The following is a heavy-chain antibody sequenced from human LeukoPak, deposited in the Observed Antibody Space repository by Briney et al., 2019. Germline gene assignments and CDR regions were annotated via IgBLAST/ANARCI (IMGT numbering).Heavy chain of an antibody. CDR1: GYTFTNYD. J-gene: IGHJ4*02. CDR3: ARRRANSGDYVDC. D-gene: IGHD4-17*01. V-gene: IGHV1-8*01. Sequence: ASVKVSCKASGYTFTNYDINWVRQATGQGLEWMGWMNPNSGNTGYAQKFQDRVIMTRNTSISTAYMELSSLRSEDTAVYYCARRRANSGDYVDCWGQGTLVTVSS. CDR2: MNPNSGNT.